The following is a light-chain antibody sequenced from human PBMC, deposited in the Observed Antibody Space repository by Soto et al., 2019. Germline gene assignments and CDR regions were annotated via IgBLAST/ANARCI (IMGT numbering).Light chain of an antibody. CDR1: SGHSSYA. Sequence: QLVLTQSPSASASLGASVKLTCTLSSGHSSYAIAWHQQQPEKGPRYLMKLNSDGSHSKGDGIPDRFSGSSSGAERYLTISSRQSEDEADYHCQTWGTGIQVFGGGTKVTVL. V-gene: IGLV4-69*01. J-gene: IGLJ2*01. CDR3: QTWGTGIQV. CDR2: LNSDGSH.